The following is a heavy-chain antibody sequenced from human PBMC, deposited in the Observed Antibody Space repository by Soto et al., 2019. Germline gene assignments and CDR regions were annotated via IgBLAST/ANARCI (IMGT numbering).Heavy chain of an antibody. CDR1: GGSVSSGSYY. J-gene: IGHJ4*02. V-gene: IGHV4-61*01. Sequence: SETLSLTCTVSGGSVSSGSYYWSWIRQPPGKGLEWIGYIYYSGSTSYNLSLKSRATISLDTSKNQFSLKLNSVTAADTAVYYCARVKCSGGSCDKPFDYWGQGPLVTVSS. D-gene: IGHD2-15*01. CDR2: IYYSGST. CDR3: ARVKCSGGSCDKPFDY.